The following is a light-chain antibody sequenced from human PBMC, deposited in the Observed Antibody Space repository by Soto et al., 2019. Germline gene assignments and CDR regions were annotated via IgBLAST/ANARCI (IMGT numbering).Light chain of an antibody. CDR2: GGT. V-gene: IGLV1-40*01. CDR3: QCYERTGSAGYG. CDR1: STNIGAGSG. Sequence: QSVLTQPPSVSGAPGQRVSISCTGSSTNIGAGSGVPWYQQRPGTAPKLLIVGGTIRPSEVPDRFSASTSGTSASLAITGLQAEDDGAEYFQCYERTGSAGYGFGAGSMVTAL. J-gene: IGLJ1*01.